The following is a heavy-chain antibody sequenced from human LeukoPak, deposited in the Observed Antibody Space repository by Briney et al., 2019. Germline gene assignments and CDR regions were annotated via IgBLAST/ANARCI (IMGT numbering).Heavy chain of an antibody. CDR1: GFTFSSYG. CDR3: AKEETEWELPDY. CDR2: ISYDGSNK. V-gene: IGHV3-30*18. D-gene: IGHD1-26*01. Sequence: GGSLRLSCAASGFTFSSYGMHWVRQAPGKGLEWVAVISYDGSNKYYADSVKGRFTISRDNSKNTLYLQMNSLRAEDTAVYYCAKEETEWELPDYRGQGTLVTVSS. J-gene: IGHJ4*02.